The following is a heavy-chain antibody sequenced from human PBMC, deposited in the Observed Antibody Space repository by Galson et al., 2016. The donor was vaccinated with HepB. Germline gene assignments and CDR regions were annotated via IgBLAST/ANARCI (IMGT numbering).Heavy chain of an antibody. CDR3: ARGSVSFDFDP. V-gene: IGHV3-33*05. Sequence: SLRLSCAASRFTFSRLGMHWVRQAPGKGLEWVAIISLDGTNEYYADSVKGRFAISRDNSKNTLYLQMNSLRAEDTAIYYCARGSVSFDFDPWGQGTLVTVSS. CDR2: ISLDGTNE. D-gene: IGHD3-9*01. J-gene: IGHJ5*02. CDR1: RFTFSRLG.